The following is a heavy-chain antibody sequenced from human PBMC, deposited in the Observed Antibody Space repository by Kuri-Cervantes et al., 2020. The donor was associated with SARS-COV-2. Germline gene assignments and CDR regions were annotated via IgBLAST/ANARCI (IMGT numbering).Heavy chain of an antibody. Sequence: GGSLRLSCEVSGFTFSSYGMHWVRQAPGKGLEWVSAISGSGGSTYYADSVEGRFTIFRDNSKNTLYLQMNSLRAEDTAVYYCAKGVTLNNYYGPGSYSYYYYGMDVWGQGTTVTVSS. J-gene: IGHJ6*02. V-gene: IGHV3-23*01. CDR1: GFTFSSYG. D-gene: IGHD3-10*01. CDR3: AKGVTLNNYYGPGSYSYYYYGMDV. CDR2: ISGSGGST.